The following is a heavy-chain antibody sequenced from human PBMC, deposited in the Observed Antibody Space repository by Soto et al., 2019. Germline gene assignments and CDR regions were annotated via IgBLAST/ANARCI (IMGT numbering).Heavy chain of an antibody. D-gene: IGHD3-22*01. Sequence: PGGSLRLSCAASGFTFSSYAMSWVRQAPGKGLEWVSAISGSGGSTYYADSVKGRFTISRDNSKNTLYLQMNSLRAEDTAVYYCAKDRQRRPMTYYFDYWGQGTLVTVSS. CDR1: GFTFSSYA. CDR2: ISGSGGST. CDR3: AKDRQRRPMTYYFDY. V-gene: IGHV3-23*01. J-gene: IGHJ4*02.